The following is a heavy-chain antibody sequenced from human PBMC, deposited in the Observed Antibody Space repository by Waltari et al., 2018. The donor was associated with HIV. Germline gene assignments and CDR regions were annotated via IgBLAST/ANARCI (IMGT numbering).Heavy chain of an antibody. D-gene: IGHD6-19*01. V-gene: IGHV1-69*01. CDR2: IIPIFGTS. J-gene: IGHJ3*02. CDR1: GGTFSRSA. Sequence: QVQLVQSGAEVKKPGSSVKFSCKASGGTFSRSAITWVRQAPGQGLEWLGGIIPIFGTSIYAQNFQGRVTITADESTSTAYMELSSLRSEDTAVYYCSRMNEVAVAGTGFDAFDIWGQGTKVTVSS. CDR3: SRMNEVAVAGTGFDAFDI.